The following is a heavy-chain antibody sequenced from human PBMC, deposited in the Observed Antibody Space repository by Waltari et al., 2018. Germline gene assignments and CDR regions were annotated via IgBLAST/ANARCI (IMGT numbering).Heavy chain of an antibody. D-gene: IGHD3-9*01. CDR3: ATTSYYSDY. Sequence: ELQLVESGGGLVHPGGSLRLSCAASGFTFMLSEVNWVRRAPGKGLEWVSYISSSGSTTYYADSVKGRFTISRDNAKNSLYLQMNSLRAEDTAVYYCATTSYYSDYWGQGTLVTVSS. CDR2: ISSSGSTT. J-gene: IGHJ4*02. CDR1: GFTFMLSE. V-gene: IGHV3-48*03.